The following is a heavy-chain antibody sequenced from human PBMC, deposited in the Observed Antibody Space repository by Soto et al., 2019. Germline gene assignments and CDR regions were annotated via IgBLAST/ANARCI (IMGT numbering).Heavy chain of an antibody. J-gene: IGHJ4*02. V-gene: IGHV1-2*04. CDR3: ARVATIFGVVPDY. CDR2: INPNGGGT. D-gene: IGHD3-3*01. CDR1: GYTFTGYY. Sequence: EASVKVSCKASGYTFTGYYIHWVRQAPGQGLEWKGWINPNGGGTNYAQKFQDWVTMTRDTSISTAYMELSRLKSDDTAVYYCARVATIFGVVPDYWGQGTLVTVSS.